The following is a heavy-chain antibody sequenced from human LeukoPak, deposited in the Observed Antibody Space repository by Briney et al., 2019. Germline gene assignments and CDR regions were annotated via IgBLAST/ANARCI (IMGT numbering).Heavy chain of an antibody. CDR2: IYYSGST. Sequence: ASETLSLTCTVSGGFISSYYWSWIRQPPGKGLEWIGYIYYSGSTNYNPSLKSRVTISVDTSKNQLSLKVTSVTAADTAVYYCASYSSDGGYWGQGTLVTVSS. J-gene: IGHJ4*02. CDR3: ASYSSDGGY. D-gene: IGHD6-19*01. V-gene: IGHV4-59*12. CDR1: GGFISSYY.